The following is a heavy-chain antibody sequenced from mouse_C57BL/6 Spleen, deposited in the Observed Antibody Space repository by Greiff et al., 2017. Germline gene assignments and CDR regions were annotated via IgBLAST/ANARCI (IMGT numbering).Heavy chain of an antibody. D-gene: IGHD2-5*01. CDR3: ARYYSNYVCWFAY. Sequence: QVQLQQPGAELVRPGSSVKLSCKASGYTFTSFWMPWVKQRPIQGLEWIGNIDPSDSETHYNQKFKDKATLTVDKSSSTAYMQLSSLTSEASAVYDCARYYSNYVCWFAYWGQGTLVTVSA. J-gene: IGHJ3*01. CDR2: IDPSDSET. V-gene: IGHV1-52*01. CDR1: GYTFTSFW.